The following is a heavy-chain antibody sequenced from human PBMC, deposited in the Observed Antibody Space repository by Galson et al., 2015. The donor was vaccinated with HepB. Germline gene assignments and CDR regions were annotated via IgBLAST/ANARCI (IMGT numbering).Heavy chain of an antibody. CDR3: ARHGSGSYDHWFDP. V-gene: IGHV4-39*01. J-gene: IGHJ5*02. CDR2: IYYSGST. Sequence: LSLTCSVSGGSISGTSYYWAWIRQPPGKGLEWIGSIYYSGSTYYNPSLKNRVTISVDTSKNQFSLRLSSVTAADTTVYYCARHGSGSYDHWFDPWGQGRLVTVSS. CDR1: GGSISGTSYY. D-gene: IGHD3-10*01.